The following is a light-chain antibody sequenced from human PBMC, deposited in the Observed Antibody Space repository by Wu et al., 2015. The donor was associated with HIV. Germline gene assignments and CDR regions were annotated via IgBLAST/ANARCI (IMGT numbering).Light chain of an antibody. CDR1: QSINNF. J-gene: IGKJ2*03. CDR2: DAS. CDR3: QQYNNWPPYS. V-gene: IGKV3D-15*01. Sequence: EIVMTQSPATLSVSPGERATLSCRASQSINNFLAWYQQKPGQPPRLIIFDASYRATGIPARFSGSGSGTEFTLTISSLQSEDFAVYYCQQYNNWPPYSFGQGTKLEIK.